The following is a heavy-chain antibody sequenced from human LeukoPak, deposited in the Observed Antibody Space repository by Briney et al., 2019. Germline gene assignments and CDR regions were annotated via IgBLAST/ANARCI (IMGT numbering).Heavy chain of an antibody. D-gene: IGHD3-10*01. J-gene: IGHJ4*02. V-gene: IGHV3-53*04. CDR3: ATSAGEDFDH. Sequence: PGGSLTLSCAASEFTVSSNYMSWVRQAPGKGLEWVSVIYSGGSTFYADSVKGRFTISRHSSKNTMYLQMNSLRAEDTAMYYCATSAGEDFDHWGQGTLVTVSS. CDR1: EFTVSSNY. CDR2: IYSGGST.